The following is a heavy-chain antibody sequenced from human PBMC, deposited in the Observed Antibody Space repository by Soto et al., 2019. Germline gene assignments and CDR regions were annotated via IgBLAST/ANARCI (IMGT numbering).Heavy chain of an antibody. J-gene: IGHJ4*02. Sequence: GGSLRLSCAASGFTFSSYWMSWVRQAPGKGLEWVANIKQDGSEKYYVDSVKGRFTISRDNAKNSLYLQMNSLRAEDTAVYYCARDLVLIGEWFQQGYYFDYWGQGTLVTVSS. CDR1: GFTFSSYW. D-gene: IGHD3-10*01. CDR3: ARDLVLIGEWFQQGYYFDY. CDR2: IKQDGSEK. V-gene: IGHV3-7*01.